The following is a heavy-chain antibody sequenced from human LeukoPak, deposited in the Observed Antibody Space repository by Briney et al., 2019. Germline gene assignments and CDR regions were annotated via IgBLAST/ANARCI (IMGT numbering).Heavy chain of an antibody. CDR1: GYSFTTYW. D-gene: IGHD2-2*01. V-gene: IGHV5-51*01. CDR3: ARHVSSSRVAFDI. CDR2: FNPGDSDI. Sequence: GESLKISCEVYGYSFTTYWLGWVRQPPGKGLEWMGTFNPGDSDIRYSPSFQGQVTISADKSISTAYLQWSSLKASDTAMYYCARHVSSSRVAFDIWGQGTMVTVSS. J-gene: IGHJ3*02.